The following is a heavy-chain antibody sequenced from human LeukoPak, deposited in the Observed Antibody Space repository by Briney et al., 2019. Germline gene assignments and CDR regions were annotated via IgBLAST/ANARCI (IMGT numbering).Heavy chain of an antibody. V-gene: IGHV3-23*01. CDR1: GFTFSSYA. Sequence: GGSLRLSCAASGFTFSSYAMTWVRQAPGKGLEWVSVISGSGDTTYYADSVKGRFTISRDISKNTLYLQMNSLRAEDSALYYCARGGRGSAAVVAPRSFDIWGQGTMVTVSS. J-gene: IGHJ3*02. D-gene: IGHD3-22*01. CDR2: ISGSGDTT. CDR3: ARGGRGSAAVVAPRSFDI.